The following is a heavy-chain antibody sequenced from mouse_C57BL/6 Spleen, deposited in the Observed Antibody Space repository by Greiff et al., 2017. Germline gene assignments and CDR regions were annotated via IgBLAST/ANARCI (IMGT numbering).Heavy chain of an antibody. D-gene: IGHD1-1*01. CDR2: INPNNGGT. J-gene: IGHJ2*01. CDR1: GYTFTDYN. CDR3: ARRGDSSYREYSFDY. Sequence: VQLQQSGPELVKPGASVKIPCKASGYTFTDYNMDWVKQSHGKSLEWIGDINPNNGGTIYNQKFKGKATLTVDKSSSTAYMELRSLTSEDTAVYYWARRGDSSYREYSFDYWGQGTTLTVSS. V-gene: IGHV1-18*01.